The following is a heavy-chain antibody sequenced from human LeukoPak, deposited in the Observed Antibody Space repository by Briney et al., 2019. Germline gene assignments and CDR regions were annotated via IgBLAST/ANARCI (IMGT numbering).Heavy chain of an antibody. CDR3: AREKDAPRVTMFGVAPSYFDY. CDR1: GYTFTSYG. CDR2: ISAYNGNT. J-gene: IGHJ4*02. Sequence: ASVKVSCKASGYTFTSYGISWVRQAPGQGLEWMGWISAYNGNTNSAQKFQGKVTMTTDTSTNTAYMELRSLTSDDTAVYYCAREKDAPRVTMFGVAPSYFDYWGQGTLVTVSS. D-gene: IGHD3-3*01. V-gene: IGHV1-18*01.